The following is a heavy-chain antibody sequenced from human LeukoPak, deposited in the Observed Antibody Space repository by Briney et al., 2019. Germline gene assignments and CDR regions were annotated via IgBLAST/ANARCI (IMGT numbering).Heavy chain of an antibody. CDR3: ARTPSITAAGTGWDWFDP. D-gene: IGHD6-13*01. Sequence: SETLSLTCAVYVGSFSGYYWSWIRQPPGKGLEWIGETDHSGSTNYNPSLKSRVTISVDTSKNQFSLKLSSVTAADTAIYYCARTPSITAAGTGWDWFDPWGQGTLVTVSS. CDR1: VGSFSGYY. J-gene: IGHJ5*02. CDR2: TDHSGST. V-gene: IGHV4-34*01.